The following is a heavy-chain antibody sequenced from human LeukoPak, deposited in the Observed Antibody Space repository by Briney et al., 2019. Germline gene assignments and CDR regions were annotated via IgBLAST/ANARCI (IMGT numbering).Heavy chain of an antibody. CDR1: GFTFDDYA. D-gene: IGHD3-10*01. V-gene: IGHV3-43*02. CDR2: ISGGGGST. Sequence: GGSLRLSCAASGFTFDDYAMHWVRQAPGKGLEWVSLISGGGGSTYYADSVKGRFTISRDNSKNSLYLQMNSLRTEDTALYYCAKGDPMVRGVITLLPYYWGQGTLVTVSS. J-gene: IGHJ4*02. CDR3: AKGDPMVRGVITLLPYY.